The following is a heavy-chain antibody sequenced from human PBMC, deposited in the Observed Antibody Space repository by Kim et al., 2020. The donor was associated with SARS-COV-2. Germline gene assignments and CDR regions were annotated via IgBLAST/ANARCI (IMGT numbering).Heavy chain of an antibody. CDR1: GFTFSNAW. J-gene: IGHJ6*02. Sequence: GGSLRLSCAASGFTFSNAWMSWVRQAPGKGPEWIGRIKSKTDGGTTDYAAPVKGRFTISTDDSENTLFLQMNSVNSDDTAVYYCTADNWRNYYGMYVWGQGTTVTVS. D-gene: IGHD1-20*01. CDR2: IKSKTDGGTT. V-gene: IGHV3-15*01. CDR3: TADNWRNYYGMYV.